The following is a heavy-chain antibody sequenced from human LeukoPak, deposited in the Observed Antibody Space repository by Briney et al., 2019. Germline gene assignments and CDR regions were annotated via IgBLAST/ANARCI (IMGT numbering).Heavy chain of an antibody. CDR1: GFTFSSYE. V-gene: IGHV3-48*03. J-gene: IGHJ4*02. CDR2: ISSSDSTI. D-gene: IGHD4-23*01. CDR3: ARDYGGSSPFDY. Sequence: GGSLRLSCAASGFTFSSYEMHWVRQAPGKGLEWVSYISSSDSTIYYADSVKGRFTISRDNAENSLYLQMNSLRAEDTGVYYCARDYGGSSPFDYWGQGTLVTVSS.